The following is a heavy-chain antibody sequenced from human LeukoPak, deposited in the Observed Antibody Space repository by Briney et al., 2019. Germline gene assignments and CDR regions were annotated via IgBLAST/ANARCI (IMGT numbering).Heavy chain of an antibody. J-gene: IGHJ4*02. V-gene: IGHV1-8*01. CDR1: GYTFTSYD. CDR3: ARRAAAGTLPRRDFDY. Sequence: ASVKVSCKASGYTFTSYDINRVRQATGQGLEWMGWMNPNSGNTGYAQKFQGRVTMTRNTSISTAYMELSSLRSEDTAVYYCARRAAAGTLPRRDFDYWGQGTLVTVSS. D-gene: IGHD6-13*01. CDR2: MNPNSGNT.